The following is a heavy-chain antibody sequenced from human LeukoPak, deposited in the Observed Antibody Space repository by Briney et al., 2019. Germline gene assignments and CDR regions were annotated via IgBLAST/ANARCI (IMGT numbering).Heavy chain of an antibody. Sequence: PSETLSLTCAVYGGSFSGYYWSWIRQPPGKGLEWIGEINHSGSTNYNPSLKSRVTISVDTSKNQFSLKLSSVTAADTAVYYCARVRGGLFSSSWFRMGWFDPWGQGTLVTVSS. J-gene: IGHJ5*02. D-gene: IGHD6-13*01. CDR2: INHSGST. CDR3: ARVRGGLFSSSWFRMGWFDP. V-gene: IGHV4-34*01. CDR1: GGSFSGYY.